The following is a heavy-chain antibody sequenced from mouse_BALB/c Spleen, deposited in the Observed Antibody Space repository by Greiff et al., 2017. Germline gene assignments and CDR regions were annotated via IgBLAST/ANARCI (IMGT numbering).Heavy chain of an antibody. Sequence: VQLQQSGAELVKPGASVKLSCTASGFNITDTYMHWVKQRPEQGLEWIGRIDPYDSETHYNQKFKDKAILTVDKSSSTAYMQLSSLTSEDSAVYYCTRNGYLDAMDYWGQGTSVTVSS. V-gene: IGHV14-1*01. CDR2: IDPYDSET. J-gene: IGHJ4*01. CDR3: TRNGYLDAMDY. D-gene: IGHD1-2*01. CDR1: GFNITDTY.